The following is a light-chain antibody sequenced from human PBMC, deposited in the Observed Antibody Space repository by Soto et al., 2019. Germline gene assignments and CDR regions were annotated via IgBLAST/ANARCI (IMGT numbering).Light chain of an antibody. V-gene: IGKV1-17*01. CDR3: QQYSTYTPRT. Sequence: DIQMTQSPSSLSASVGDRVTITCRASQGIKNDLGWYQQKPGKAPKRLIYAASSLQSGVPSRFSGSGSGTEFTLTISSLQPEDFATYYCQQYSTYTPRTFGQGTKVEIK. J-gene: IGKJ1*01. CDR2: AAS. CDR1: QGIKND.